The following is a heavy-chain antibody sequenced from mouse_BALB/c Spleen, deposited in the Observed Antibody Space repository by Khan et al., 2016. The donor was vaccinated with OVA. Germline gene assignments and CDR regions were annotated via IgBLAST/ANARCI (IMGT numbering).Heavy chain of an antibody. Sequence: QVRLQQSGAELAKPGASLKMSCTASGYTFITYWIHWVKQRPGQGLEWIGYIDPNTGYIEFNQKFKDKATLNADKSSNTANMQLTSLTSEYSAVYYCARSVLYSIFTYWGQGTLVTVSA. CDR2: IDPNTGYI. CDR3: ARSVLYSIFTY. J-gene: IGHJ3*01. CDR1: GYTFITYW. D-gene: IGHD2-12*01. V-gene: IGHV1-7*01.